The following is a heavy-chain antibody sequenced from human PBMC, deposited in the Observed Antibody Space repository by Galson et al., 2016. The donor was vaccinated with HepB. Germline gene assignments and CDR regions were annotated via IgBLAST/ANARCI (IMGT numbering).Heavy chain of an antibody. CDR2: IDHGGVT. Sequence: SETLSLTCAVYGGSFNGYYWTWIRQSPGKGLEWIGEIDHGGVTSYNPSLKSRVSISVDTSERQFSLKVTSVHAADTAVYYCAVGSLVASADVWGQGTTVTVSS. CDR1: GGSFNGYY. CDR3: AVGSLVASADV. V-gene: IGHV4-34*01. J-gene: IGHJ6*02. D-gene: IGHD2-2*01.